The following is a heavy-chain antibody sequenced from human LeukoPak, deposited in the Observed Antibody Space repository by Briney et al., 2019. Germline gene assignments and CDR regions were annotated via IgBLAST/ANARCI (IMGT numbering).Heavy chain of an antibody. V-gene: IGHV4-59*08. J-gene: IGHJ3*02. CDR2: IYYSGST. CDR1: GGSISSYY. D-gene: IGHD3-10*01. Sequence: PSETLSLTCTVSGGSISSYYWSWIRQPPGQGLEWIGYIYYSGSTNYNPSLKSRVTISVDTSKNQFSLKLSSVTAADTAVYYCARHRPMVRGVIPDDDAFDIWGQGTMVTVSS. CDR3: ARHRPMVRGVIPDDDAFDI.